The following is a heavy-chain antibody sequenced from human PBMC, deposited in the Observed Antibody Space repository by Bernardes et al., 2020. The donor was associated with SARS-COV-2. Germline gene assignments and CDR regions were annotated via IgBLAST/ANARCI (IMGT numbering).Heavy chain of an antibody. CDR2: IHYSGST. CDR3: ARDPVAGTQGLDYFDY. D-gene: IGHD6-19*01. J-gene: IGHJ4*02. V-gene: IGHV4-31*03. Sequence: TLFPTRTGSGGSLNSDAYYWSWLRQYPEKGLEWIGYIHYSGSTYYNPSLRSRVSISVDTSKNQFSMKLSSVTVADTAVYFCARDPVAGTQGLDYFDYWGQGTLVTVSS. CDR1: GGSLNSDAYY.